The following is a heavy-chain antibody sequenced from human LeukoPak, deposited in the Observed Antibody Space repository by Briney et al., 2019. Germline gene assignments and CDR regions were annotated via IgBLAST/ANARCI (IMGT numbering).Heavy chain of an antibody. CDR2: IRYDGSNK. CDR1: GFTFSSYG. Sequence: TGGSLRLSCAASGFTFSSYGMHWVRQAPGKGLEWVAFIRYDGSNKYYADSVKGRFTISRDNSKNTLYLQMNSLRAEDTAVYYCAKDGVGYYGSGSYHYFDYWGQGTLVTVSS. J-gene: IGHJ4*02. CDR3: AKDGVGYYGSGSYHYFDY. D-gene: IGHD3-10*01. V-gene: IGHV3-30*02.